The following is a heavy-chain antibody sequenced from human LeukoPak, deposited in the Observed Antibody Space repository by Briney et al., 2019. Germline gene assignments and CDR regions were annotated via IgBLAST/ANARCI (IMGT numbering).Heavy chain of an antibody. CDR1: GYTFTSYD. V-gene: IGHV1-8*03. CDR3: ARDSGNGYSSSWNNYYYYMDV. Sequence: ASVKVSCKASGYTFTSYDINWVRQATGQGLEWMGWMNPNSGNTGYAQKFQGRVTITRNTSISTAYMELSSLRSEDTAVYYCARDSGNGYSSSWNNYYYYMDVWGKGTTVTISS. CDR2: MNPNSGNT. J-gene: IGHJ6*03. D-gene: IGHD6-13*01.